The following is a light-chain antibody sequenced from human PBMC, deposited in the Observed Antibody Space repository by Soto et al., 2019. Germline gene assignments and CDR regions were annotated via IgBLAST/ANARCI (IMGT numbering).Light chain of an antibody. Sequence: AIRMTQSPSSFSASTGDRVTITCRASQGISSYFAWYQQKPGKAPKLLIYAASTLQSGVPSRFSGSGSGTDFTLTVSCLQSEDFATYSCQQYYSYPYTYGQGTKLEIK. V-gene: IGKV1-8*01. CDR2: AAS. CDR3: QQYYSYPYT. J-gene: IGKJ2*01. CDR1: QGISSY.